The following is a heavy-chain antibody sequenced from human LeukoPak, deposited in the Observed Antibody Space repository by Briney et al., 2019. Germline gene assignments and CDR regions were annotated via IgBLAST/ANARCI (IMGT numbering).Heavy chain of an antibody. CDR3: ARDYYGSVGYYGAGYSYGMDV. J-gene: IGHJ6*02. Sequence: SETLSLTCSVSGDSISSYYWSWIRQPPGKGLEWIGYIYYSGSTYYNPSLKSRVTISIDTSKKHFSLNLSSVSAADTAVYYCARDYYGSVGYYGAGYSYGMDVWGQGTTITVSS. CDR1: GDSISSYY. D-gene: IGHD3-22*01. V-gene: IGHV4-59*01. CDR2: IYYSGST.